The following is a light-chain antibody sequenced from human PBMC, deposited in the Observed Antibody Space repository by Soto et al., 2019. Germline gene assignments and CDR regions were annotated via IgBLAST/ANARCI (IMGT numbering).Light chain of an antibody. Sequence: EIVLTQSPGTLSLSPGERATLSCRASQSVSSNFLAWYQEKPGQAPRFLIYGASSRATGIPDRFSGSGSGTDFTLTISRLEPEDFAVYYCQQYGGTPPITFGQGTRLEIK. V-gene: IGKV3-20*01. CDR1: QSVSSNF. J-gene: IGKJ5*01. CDR2: GAS. CDR3: QQYGGTPPIT.